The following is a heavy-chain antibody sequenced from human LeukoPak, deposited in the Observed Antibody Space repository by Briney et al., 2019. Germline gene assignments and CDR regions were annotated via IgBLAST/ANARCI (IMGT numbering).Heavy chain of an antibody. Sequence: PGGSLRLSCAASGFTFSSYWMSWVRQAPGKGLEWVANIKQDGSEKYYVDSVKGRFTISRDDAKNSLYLQMNSLRAEDTAVYYCARDPRTIAAPEGDYWGQGTLVTVSS. J-gene: IGHJ4*02. CDR3: ARDPRTIAAPEGDY. V-gene: IGHV3-7*01. D-gene: IGHD6-13*01. CDR2: IKQDGSEK. CDR1: GFTFSSYW.